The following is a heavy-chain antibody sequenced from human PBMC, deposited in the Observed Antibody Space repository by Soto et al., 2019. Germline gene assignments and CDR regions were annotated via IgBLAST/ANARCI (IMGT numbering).Heavy chain of an antibody. J-gene: IGHJ4*02. CDR3: ARGGYDFWSGYQYRGFDY. Sequence: PGGSLRLSCAASGFTFSSYDMHWVRQATGKGLEWVSAIGTAGDTYYPGSVKGRFTISRENAKNSLYLQMNSLRAEDTAVYYCARGGYDFWSGYQYRGFDYWGQGTLVTVSS. D-gene: IGHD3-3*01. V-gene: IGHV3-13*01. CDR1: GFTFSSYD. CDR2: IGTAGDT.